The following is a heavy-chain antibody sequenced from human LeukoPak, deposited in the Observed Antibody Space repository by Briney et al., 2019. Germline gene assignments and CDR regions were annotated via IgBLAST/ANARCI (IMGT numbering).Heavy chain of an antibody. D-gene: IGHD7-27*01. Sequence: SETLSLTCTVSGGSISSYYWSWIRQPPGKGLEWIGYIYYSGSTNYNPSLKSRVTISVDTSKNQFSLKLSSVTAADTAVYYCARSSGDGWYFDLWGRGTLVTVSS. V-gene: IGHV4-59*01. J-gene: IGHJ2*01. CDR1: GGSISSYY. CDR3: ARSSGDGWYFDL. CDR2: IYYSGST.